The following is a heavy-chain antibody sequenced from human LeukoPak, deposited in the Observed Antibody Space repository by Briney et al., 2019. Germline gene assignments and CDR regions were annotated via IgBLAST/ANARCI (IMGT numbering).Heavy chain of an antibody. CDR2: INHSGST. J-gene: IGHJ4*02. Sequence: SETLSLTCAVYGGSFSGYYWSWIRQPPGKGLEWIGEINHSGSTNYNPSPKSRVTISVDTSKNQFSLKLSSVTAADTAVYYCARVYDILPSYFDYWGQGTLVTVSS. CDR1: GGSFSGYY. D-gene: IGHD3-9*01. CDR3: ARVYDILPSYFDY. V-gene: IGHV4-34*01.